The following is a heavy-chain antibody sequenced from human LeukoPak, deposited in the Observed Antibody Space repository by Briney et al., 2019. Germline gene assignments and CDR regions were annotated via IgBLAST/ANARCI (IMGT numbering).Heavy chain of an antibody. D-gene: IGHD3-9*01. CDR2: IKHDGSDH. V-gene: IGHV3-7*01. J-gene: IGHJ4*02. CDR3: VRHPGSYNVLTGYSYYFDY. CDR1: AFTFGSYW. Sequence: PGGSLRLSCVGSAFTFGSYWMSWVPQAPGKGLEWGANIKHDGSDHYYADSVAGRFTISRDNAKNSLYLEMSSLRAEDAAVYFCVRHPGSYNVLTGYSYYFDYWGQGTLVTVSS.